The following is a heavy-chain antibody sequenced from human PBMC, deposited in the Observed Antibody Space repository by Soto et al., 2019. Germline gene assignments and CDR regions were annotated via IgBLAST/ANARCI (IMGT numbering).Heavy chain of an antibody. V-gene: IGHV3-7*01. J-gene: IGHJ5*02. CDR3: SRSLNA. Sequence: PGGSLRPSCSASGYPFSNYWMHWIRQAPGKGLESVANINQDGSEKIYVHSVKGRFTSSRDHAKNSLYLQMSSLTAEDSARYFCSRSLNACGQGTLVTVSS. CDR2: INQDGSEK. D-gene: IGHD2-8*01. CDR1: GYPFSNYW.